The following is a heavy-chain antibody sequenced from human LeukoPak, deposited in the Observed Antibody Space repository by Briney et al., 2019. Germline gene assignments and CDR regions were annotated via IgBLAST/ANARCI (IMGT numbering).Heavy chain of an antibody. Sequence: SETLSLTCAVYGGSFSGYYWSWIRQPPGKGLEWIGEINHSGSTNYNPSLKSRVTISVDTSKNQFSLKLSSVTAADTAVYYCAGVGLRTYYYDSSGYYFWGQGTLVTVSS. CDR2: INHSGST. J-gene: IGHJ4*02. D-gene: IGHD3-22*01. CDR1: GGSFSGYY. V-gene: IGHV4-34*01. CDR3: AGVGLRTYYYDSSGYYF.